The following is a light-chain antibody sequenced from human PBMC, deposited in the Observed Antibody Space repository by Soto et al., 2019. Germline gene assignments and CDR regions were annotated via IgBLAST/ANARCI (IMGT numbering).Light chain of an antibody. J-gene: IGKJ5*01. CDR3: QKYNTAPYT. V-gene: IGKV1-27*01. CDR2: AAS. Sequence: DFQMTQSPSSLSASVGDTVTLTCRASHGITNYLAWYQQKPGKAPKLLIYAASTLQSGVPPRFSGSVSGTHFTLTISSLQPEDAATYYCQKYNTAPYTFGQGTRLEIK. CDR1: HGITNY.